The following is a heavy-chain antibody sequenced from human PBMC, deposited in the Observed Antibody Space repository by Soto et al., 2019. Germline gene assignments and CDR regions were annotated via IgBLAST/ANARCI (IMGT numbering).Heavy chain of an antibody. V-gene: IGHV1-18*01. D-gene: IGHD3-10*01. J-gene: IGHJ5*02. Sequence: QVQLVQSGAEVKKPGASVKVSCKASGYTFTNYGISWVRQAPGQGLEWMGWINTYNGNTNHAGKLQGRVTMTTGTSTSTDYRELGSLRSDDTAVYYCARGVGSGTYYNRYNWFDPWGQGPLVTVSS. CDR1: GYTFTNYG. CDR2: INTYNGNT. CDR3: ARGVGSGTYYNRYNWFDP.